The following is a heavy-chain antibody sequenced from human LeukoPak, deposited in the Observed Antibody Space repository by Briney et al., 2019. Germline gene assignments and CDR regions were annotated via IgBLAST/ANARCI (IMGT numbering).Heavy chain of an antibody. V-gene: IGHV3-30*02. CDR3: AKAGLGEQTAMAYFDY. D-gene: IGHD5-18*01. CDR2: IRYDGSNK. Sequence: SGGSLRLSCAASGFTFSSYGMHWVRQAPGKGLEWVAFIRYDGSNKYYADSVKGRFTISRDNSKNTLYLQMNSLRAEDTAVYYCAKAGLGEQTAMAYFDYWGQGTLVTVSS. J-gene: IGHJ4*02. CDR1: GFTFSSYG.